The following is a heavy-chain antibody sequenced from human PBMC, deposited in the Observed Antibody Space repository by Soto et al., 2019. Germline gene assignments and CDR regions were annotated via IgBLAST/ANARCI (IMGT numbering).Heavy chain of an antibody. D-gene: IGHD2-21*01. CDR1: DFSFNDVW. V-gene: IGHV3-15*07. J-gene: IGHJ4*02. CDR3: TTEIGRQVVC. Sequence: GSLRLSCVVSDFSFNDVWMDWVRQAPGKGLEWVGRIKSKVDGGTTDYAAPVIGRFAISRDDSKNTLYLQMNSLKTEDTAVYYCTTEIGRQVVCWGQGALVTVSS. CDR2: IKSKVDGGTT.